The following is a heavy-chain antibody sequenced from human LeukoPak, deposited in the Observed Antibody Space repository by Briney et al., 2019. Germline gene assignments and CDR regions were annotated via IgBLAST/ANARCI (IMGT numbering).Heavy chain of an antibody. D-gene: IGHD2-15*01. Sequence: GGSLRLSCAASGFTVSSNYMSWVRQAPGEGLEWVSVIYSGGSTYYADSVKGRFTISRDNSKNTLYLQMNSLRAEDTAVYYCARTPGYCSGGSCYSGYYYGMDVWGKGTTVTVSS. V-gene: IGHV3-53*01. J-gene: IGHJ6*04. CDR3: ARTPGYCSGGSCYSGYYYGMDV. CDR2: IYSGGST. CDR1: GFTVSSNY.